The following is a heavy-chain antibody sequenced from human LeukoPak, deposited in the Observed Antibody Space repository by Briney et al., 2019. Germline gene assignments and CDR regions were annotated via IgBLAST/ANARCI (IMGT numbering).Heavy chain of an antibody. J-gene: IGHJ4*02. CDR2: IKEDGSEK. CDR1: GFTFTNHW. Sequence: GGSLRLSCAASGFTFTNHWMSWVRQAPGKGLEWVANIKEDGSEKYYVDSVKGRFTISRDNAKNSLYLQMNSLRAEDTAVYYCARDRRDGYNFDYWGQGTLVTVSS. V-gene: IGHV3-7*01. CDR3: ARDRRDGYNFDY. D-gene: IGHD5-24*01.